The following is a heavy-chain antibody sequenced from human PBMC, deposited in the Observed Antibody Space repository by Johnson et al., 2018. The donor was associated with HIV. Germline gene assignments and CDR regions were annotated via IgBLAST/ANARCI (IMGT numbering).Heavy chain of an antibody. CDR1: QFTFSSYY. Sequence: VQLVESGGGLAKPAWSPRLSCAASQFTFSSYYMNCVRQAPGNGLELVGQVNPNGGSTYLIDSGKDRFNTSRDNAKNSLYLQMNSLRAEDTAFYYCARDETQRRYALTAFDIWGQGTLVTVSS. CDR3: ARDETQRRYALTAFDI. CDR2: VNPNGGST. J-gene: IGHJ3*02. V-gene: IGHV3-25*05. D-gene: IGHD6-25*01.